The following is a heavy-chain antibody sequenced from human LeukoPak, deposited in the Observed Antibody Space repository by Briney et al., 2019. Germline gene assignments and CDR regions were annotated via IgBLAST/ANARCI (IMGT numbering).Heavy chain of an antibody. V-gene: IGHV4-34*01. Sequence: SETLSLTCAVYGGSFSGYYWSWIRQPPGKGLEWTGEINHSGSTNYNPSLKSRVTISVDTSKNQFSLKLSSVTAADTAVYYCARARTYYYDSSGYYFPFQHWGQGTLVTVSS. CDR1: GGSFSGYY. CDR2: INHSGST. CDR3: ARARTYYYDSSGYYFPFQH. D-gene: IGHD3-22*01. J-gene: IGHJ1*01.